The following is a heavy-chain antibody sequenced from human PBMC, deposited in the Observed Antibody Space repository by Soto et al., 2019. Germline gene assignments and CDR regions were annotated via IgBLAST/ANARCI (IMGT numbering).Heavy chain of an antibody. CDR1: GFIFSDYW. V-gene: IGHV3-7*03. J-gene: IGHJ4*02. CDR3: ARARIDY. CDR2: ISPEGSEK. Sequence: EVQLVESGGGLVQPGGSLRLSCAVSGFIFSDYWMTCVRQAPGKGLEWGATISPEGSEKYYVDSLKGRFTISRDNAKNSLYLQMISLRAEDTALYYCARARIDYWGRGTLITVSS.